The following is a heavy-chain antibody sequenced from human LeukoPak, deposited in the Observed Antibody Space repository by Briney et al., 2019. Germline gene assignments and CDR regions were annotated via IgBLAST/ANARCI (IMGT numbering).Heavy chain of an antibody. CDR1: GFTFSSYA. CDR3: ARGAAITSHYYYYGMDV. CDR2: ISGSGGST. V-gene: IGHV3-23*01. J-gene: IGHJ6*02. Sequence: GGSLRLSCAASGFTFSSYAMSWVRQAPGKGLEWVSAISGSGGSTYYADSVKGRFTISRDNSKNTLYLQMNSLRAEDTAVYYCARGAAITSHYYYYGMDVWGQGTTVTVSS. D-gene: IGHD2-2*01.